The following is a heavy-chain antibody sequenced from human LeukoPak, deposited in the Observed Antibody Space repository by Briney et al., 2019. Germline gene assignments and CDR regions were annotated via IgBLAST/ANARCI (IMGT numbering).Heavy chain of an antibody. V-gene: IGHV3-20*04. CDR1: GFRFDDYS. Sequence: GGSLRLSCAASGFRFDDYSMNWVRHVPGKGLEWVAGINWDGASTGYGDSMKGRFTISRDNGKNSLYLQVNSLRVEDTAVYYCGRVHCSTTSCYDYYDYYMDVSGKGTTVTVSS. CDR3: GRVHCSTTSCYDYYDYYMDV. J-gene: IGHJ6*03. D-gene: IGHD2-2*01. CDR2: INWDGAST.